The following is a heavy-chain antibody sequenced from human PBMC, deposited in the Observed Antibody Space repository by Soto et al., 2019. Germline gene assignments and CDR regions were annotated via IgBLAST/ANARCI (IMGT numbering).Heavy chain of an antibody. CDR1: GFTFTSHA. CDR2: INAGNGNT. D-gene: IGHD7-27*01. Sequence: QVHLVQSATEVKRPGASVKVSCQTSGFTFTSHAIQCVRQAPGQRPECLGWINAGNGNTKYSRRYQGMITITRDTAASTAYMELDSLTSADTALFYCARAPINPKWGVTMFDYWGQGTLVTVSS. CDR3: ARAPINPKWGVTMFDY. J-gene: IGHJ4*02. V-gene: IGHV1-3*01.